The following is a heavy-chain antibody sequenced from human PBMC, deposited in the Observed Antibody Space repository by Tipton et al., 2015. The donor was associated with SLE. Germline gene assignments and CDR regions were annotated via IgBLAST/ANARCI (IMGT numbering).Heavy chain of an antibody. CDR3: AGELVDYFDF. CDR1: GFTLSSYE. CDR2: IGSSSTTT. V-gene: IGHV3-48*03. Sequence: GSLRLSCAASGFTLSSYEMNWVRQAPGKGLEWVSYIGSSSTTTWYADSVKGRFTISRDNAKNSLYLQMSSLRTEDTAVYFCAGELVDYFDFWGQGTLVTVSS. D-gene: IGHD3-9*01. J-gene: IGHJ4*02.